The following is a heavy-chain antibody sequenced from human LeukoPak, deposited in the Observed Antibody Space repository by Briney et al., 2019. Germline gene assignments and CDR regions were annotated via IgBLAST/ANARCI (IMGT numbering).Heavy chain of an antibody. J-gene: IGHJ4*02. CDR3: ARDPSSDGRGDY. D-gene: IGHD3-10*02. CDR2: ISRSGSTI. V-gene: IGHV3-48*03. CDR1: GXTFSSYE. Sequence: PGGSLRLSCAASGXTFSSYEMNWVRQAPGKGLEWVSYISRSGSTIYYADSLKGRFTISRDNAKNSLYLQMNSLRAEDTAVYYCARDPSSDGRGDYWGQGTLVTVSS.